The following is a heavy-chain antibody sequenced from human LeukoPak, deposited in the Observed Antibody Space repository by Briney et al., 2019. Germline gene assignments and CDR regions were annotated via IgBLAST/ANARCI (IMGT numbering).Heavy chain of an antibody. Sequence: GGSLRLSCAASGFTFSSYWMNWARQAPGKGLEWVASINHNGNVNYYVDSVKGRFTISRDNAKNSLYLQMNSLRAEDTAVYYCARDSGDCPDIRGQGTMVTVSS. CDR3: ARDSGDCPDI. D-gene: IGHD2-21*02. V-gene: IGHV3-7*01. CDR2: INHNGNVN. J-gene: IGHJ3*02. CDR1: GFTFSSYW.